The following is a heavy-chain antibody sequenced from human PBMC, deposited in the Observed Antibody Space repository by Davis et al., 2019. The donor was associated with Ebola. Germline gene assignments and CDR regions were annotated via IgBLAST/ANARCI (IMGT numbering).Heavy chain of an antibody. D-gene: IGHD4-17*01. CDR3: ASSAGTPVTTGY. CDR1: GFTFTSYD. V-gene: IGHV1-8*01. CDR2: MNPNSGNT. Sequence: AASVKASCKASGFTFTSYDINWVRQASGQGLEWIGWMNPNSGNTGCAQNFQGRVTMTRDTSISTAYMELSSLRSDDTAVYYCASSAGTPVTTGYWGQGTLVTVSS. J-gene: IGHJ4*02.